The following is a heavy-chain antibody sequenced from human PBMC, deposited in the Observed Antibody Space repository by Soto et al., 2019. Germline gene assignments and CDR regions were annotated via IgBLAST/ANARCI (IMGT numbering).Heavy chain of an antibody. J-gene: IGHJ5*02. D-gene: IGHD6-19*01. CDR1: GFTFTRYS. CDR2: ISSTTNYI. CDR3: AKAQSSSGWYGWFDP. Sequence: PGGSLRLSCAASGFTFTRYSMNWVRQAPGKGLEWVSSISSTTNYIYYGDSMKGRFTISRDNAKNSLYLEMNSLGAEDTAVYYCAKAQSSSGWYGWFDPWGQGTLVTVSS. V-gene: IGHV3-21*06.